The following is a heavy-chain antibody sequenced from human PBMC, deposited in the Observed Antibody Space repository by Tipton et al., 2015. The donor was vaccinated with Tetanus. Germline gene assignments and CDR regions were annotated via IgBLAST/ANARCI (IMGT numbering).Heavy chain of an antibody. CDR2: ISSSSSYI. D-gene: IGHD5-12*01. V-gene: IGHV3-21*01. CDR1: GFTFSSYS. CDR3: ARDNGGYDYYYYYGMDV. Sequence: SLRLSCAASGFTFSSYSMNWVRQAPGKGLEWVSSISSSSSYIYYADSVKGRFTISRDNAKNSLYLQMNSLRAEDTAVYYCARDNGGYDYYYYYGMDVWGQGTTVTVSS. J-gene: IGHJ6*02.